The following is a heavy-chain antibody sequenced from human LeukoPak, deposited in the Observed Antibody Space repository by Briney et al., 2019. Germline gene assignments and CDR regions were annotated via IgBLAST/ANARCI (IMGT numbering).Heavy chain of an antibody. D-gene: IGHD4-23*01. V-gene: IGHV1-2*02. CDR1: GYTFTASY. CDR2: IYPSSGGT. CDR3: ARHPGKVTNDWYFDL. J-gene: IGHJ2*01. Sequence: ASVKVSCKASGYTFTASYMHWVRQAPGQGLEWMGWIYPSSGGTNYAQKFQGRVTMTRDTSITTAYMELSRLSSDDTAVYYCARHPGKVTNDWYFDLWGRGTLVTVSS.